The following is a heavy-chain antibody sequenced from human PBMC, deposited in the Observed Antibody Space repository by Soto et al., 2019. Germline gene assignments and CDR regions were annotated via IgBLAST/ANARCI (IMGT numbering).Heavy chain of an antibody. CDR1: GYTFSGHF. V-gene: IGHV1-2*02. CDR2: INPNTGNT. D-gene: IGHD2-15*01. Sequence: GASVKVSCKTSGYTFSGHFLQWVRQAPGAGPEWMGWINPNTGNTKYGQKFEGRVTMTRDTSISTAYMELTRLTPDDTAAYFCARAGSYCSGGSCSFAYWGQGSLVTVSS. J-gene: IGHJ4*02. CDR3: ARAGSYCSGGSCSFAY.